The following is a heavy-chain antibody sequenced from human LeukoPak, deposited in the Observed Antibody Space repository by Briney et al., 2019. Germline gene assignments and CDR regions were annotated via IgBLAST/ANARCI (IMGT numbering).Heavy chain of an antibody. Sequence: PSETLSLTCAVYGGSFSGYYWSWIRQPSGKGLEWIGEINHSGSTNYNPSLKSRVTISVDTSKNQFSLKLSSVTAADTAVYYCARHGSEYYYDSSGYYYDYWGQGTLVTVSS. D-gene: IGHD3-22*01. CDR2: INHSGST. CDR3: ARHGSEYYYDSSGYYYDY. CDR1: GGSFSGYY. J-gene: IGHJ4*02. V-gene: IGHV4-34*01.